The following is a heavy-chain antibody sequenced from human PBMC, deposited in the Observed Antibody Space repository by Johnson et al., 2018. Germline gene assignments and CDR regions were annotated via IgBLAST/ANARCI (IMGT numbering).Heavy chain of an antibody. CDR2: ISPASSTI. D-gene: IGHD3-10*01. CDR3: ARNRATYNNYKASDI. CDR1: EFTFSTYT. J-gene: IGHJ3*02. V-gene: IGHV3-48*02. Sequence: VQLVQSGGGLVQPGGSLRLSCVASEFTFSTYTMNWVRQAPGRGLEWVSFISPASSTIHYADPVKGRFTTSRDNAKSSLYLQMNSLRDEDTAVYYCARNRATYNNYKASDIWGQGTMVTVSS.